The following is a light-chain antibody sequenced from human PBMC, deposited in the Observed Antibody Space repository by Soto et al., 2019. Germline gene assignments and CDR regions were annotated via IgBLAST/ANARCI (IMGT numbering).Light chain of an antibody. CDR3: SSYTSSSTPYV. CDR1: SSDVGGYNY. Sequence: QSALTQPASVSGSPGQSITISCTGTSSDVGGYNYVSWYQQHQGKAPKLMIYDVSNRPSGVSDRFSGSKSGNTASLTISGLQAEDEADYYCSSYTSSSTPYVFGTGTQLTVL. V-gene: IGLV2-14*01. J-gene: IGLJ1*01. CDR2: DVS.